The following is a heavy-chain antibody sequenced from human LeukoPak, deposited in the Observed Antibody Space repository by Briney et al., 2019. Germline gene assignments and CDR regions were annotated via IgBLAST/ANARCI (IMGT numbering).Heavy chain of an antibody. V-gene: IGHV4-31*11. J-gene: IGHJ3*02. CDR1: GGSLSSGGYY. Sequence: PSETLSLTCAVSGGSLSSGGYYWSWIRQHPGKGLEWIAYIYYSGSTYYNPSLKSRVTIAVDTSKNQFSLKLRSVAAADTAVYYCARRLGVGATGGAFDIWGQGTMVTVSS. CDR2: IYYSGST. CDR3: ARRLGVGATGGAFDI. D-gene: IGHD1-26*01.